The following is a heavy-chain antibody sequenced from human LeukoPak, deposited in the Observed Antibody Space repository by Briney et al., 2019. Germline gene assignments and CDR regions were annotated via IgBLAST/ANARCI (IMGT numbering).Heavy chain of an antibody. CDR1: GGSISSSY. J-gene: IGHJ4*02. D-gene: IGHD3-22*01. Sequence: SETLSITCTVSGGSISSSYWSWIRQPPGKGLECIGYIYYSGDTNYNPSLKSRVSMSLDTSKNQLPLMLSSVTAADTAVYCCARHYNYDSGGDPFDFWGQGTLVTVSS. V-gene: IGHV4-59*08. CDR3: ARHYNYDSGGDPFDF. CDR2: IYYSGDT.